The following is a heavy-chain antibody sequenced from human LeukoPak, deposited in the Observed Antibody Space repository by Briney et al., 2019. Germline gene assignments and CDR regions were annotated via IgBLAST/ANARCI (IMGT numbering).Heavy chain of an antibody. Sequence: GGSLRLSCAASGFTFSSYGMHWVRQAPGKGLEWVSSISSSSSYIYYADSVKGRFTISRDNAKNSLYLQMNSLRAEDTAVYYCARDAAGTSRTYYFDYWGQGTLVTVSP. V-gene: IGHV3-21*01. CDR3: ARDAAGTSRTYYFDY. D-gene: IGHD6-13*01. J-gene: IGHJ4*02. CDR1: GFTFSSYG. CDR2: ISSSSSYI.